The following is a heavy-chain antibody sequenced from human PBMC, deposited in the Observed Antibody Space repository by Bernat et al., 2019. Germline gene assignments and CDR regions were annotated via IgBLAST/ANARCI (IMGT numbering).Heavy chain of an antibody. CDR2: IYDSENP. D-gene: IGHD2-21*02. J-gene: IGHJ3*02. V-gene: IGHV4-59*01. Sequence: QVQLQESGPGLVKPSETLSLTCTVSGASISSYYWSWIRQPPGKGLEWIGYIYDSENPTYNPSLKSRVTISVDTSKNRFSLKLSSVTAADTAVYYCARGGRLWVVTAHDAFDIWGQGTMVTVSS. CDR1: GASISSYY. CDR3: ARGGRLWVVTAHDAFDI.